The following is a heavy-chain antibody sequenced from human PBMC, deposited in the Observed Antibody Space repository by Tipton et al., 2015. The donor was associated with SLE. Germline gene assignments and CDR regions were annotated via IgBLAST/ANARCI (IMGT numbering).Heavy chain of an antibody. CDR3: ATEASDCSGGRCGDWYDP. J-gene: IGHJ5*02. V-gene: IGHV4-4*07. D-gene: IGHD2-15*01. Sequence: TLSLTCTVSGSSMRRYWIAWIRQPVGKGLEWIGRIETTGSTQYGPSLKSRVTMSADTSKNRFSLRLTSVTAADTAVYYCATEASDCSGGRCGDWYDPWGQGTLVTVSS. CDR2: IETTGST. CDR1: GSSMRRYW.